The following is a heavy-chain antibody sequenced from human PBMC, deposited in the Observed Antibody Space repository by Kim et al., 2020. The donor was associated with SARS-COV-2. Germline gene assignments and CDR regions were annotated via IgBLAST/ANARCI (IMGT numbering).Heavy chain of an antibody. Sequence: AQKVKGRVTMTEDTSTDTAYMELSSLRSEDTAVYYCATGAAAGTSSWFDPWGQGTLVTVSS. J-gene: IGHJ5*02. CDR3: ATGAAAGTSSWFDP. D-gene: IGHD6-13*01. V-gene: IGHV1-24*01.